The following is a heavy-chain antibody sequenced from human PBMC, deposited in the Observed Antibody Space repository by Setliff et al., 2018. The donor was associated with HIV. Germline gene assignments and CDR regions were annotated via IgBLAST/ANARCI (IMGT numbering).Heavy chain of an antibody. Sequence: VKVSCKASGGTFSNYAISWVRQAPGQGLEWMGGIIPILGIKKYAQNFQGRVVIATDESTTTAYMELSSLRSDDTAVYYCARHFGIAVEARYFDYWGQGTLVTVSS. J-gene: IGHJ4*02. V-gene: IGHV1-69*10. CDR2: IIPILGIK. D-gene: IGHD6-19*01. CDR3: ARHFGIAVEARYFDY. CDR1: GGTFSNYA.